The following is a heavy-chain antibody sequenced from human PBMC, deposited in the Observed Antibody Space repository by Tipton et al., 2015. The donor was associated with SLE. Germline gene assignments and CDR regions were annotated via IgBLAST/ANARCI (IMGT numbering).Heavy chain of an antibody. J-gene: IGHJ2*01. CDR3: ATKTGWYFDL. Sequence: TLSLTCTVSGGSISSSYWSWIRQPPGKGLEWIGYIYYSGSTNYNPPLKSRVTISVDTSKNQFSLKLTSVTAADPAVYYCATKTGWYFDLWGRGTLVTVSS. V-gene: IGHV4-59*01. CDR2: IYYSGST. D-gene: IGHD7-27*01. CDR1: GGSISSSY.